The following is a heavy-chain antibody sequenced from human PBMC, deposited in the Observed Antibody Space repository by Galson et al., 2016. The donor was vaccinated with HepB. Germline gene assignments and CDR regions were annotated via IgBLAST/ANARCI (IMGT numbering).Heavy chain of an antibody. CDR3: ATFKYSAYGYFFDY. Sequence: VKVSCKVSGNTFSDYYMHWVQQAPGKGLRWMGLVDPRDGQTRYAEEFQDRITITADTPTDTSYMELTGLRFEDTAVYYCATFKYSAYGYFFDYWSQGTLVTVSS. J-gene: IGHJ4*02. V-gene: IGHV1-69-2*01. CDR2: VDPRDGQT. D-gene: IGHD5-12*01. CDR1: GNTFSDYY.